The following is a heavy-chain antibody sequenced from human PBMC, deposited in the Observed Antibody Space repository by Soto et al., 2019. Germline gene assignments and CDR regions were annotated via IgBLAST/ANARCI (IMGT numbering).Heavy chain of an antibody. CDR2: IHYTGSI. D-gene: IGHD2-21*02. Sequence: SETLSLTCIVSGGSISSEYYHWTWIRQSPGEGLEWIGYIHYTGSIMYNPSFKSRLTMAVDTSKNQFSLQLTSVTAADTAVYFCAREDDGGDRDYYGLDVWGQGTTVNVSS. CDR3: AREDDGGDRDYYGLDV. V-gene: IGHV4-30-4*08. CDR1: GGSISSEYYH. J-gene: IGHJ6*02.